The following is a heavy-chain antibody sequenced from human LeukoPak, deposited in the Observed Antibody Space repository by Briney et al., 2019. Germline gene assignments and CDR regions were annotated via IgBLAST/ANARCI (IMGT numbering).Heavy chain of an antibody. V-gene: IGHV3-33*01. J-gene: IGHJ4*02. CDR1: GFPFSSYG. D-gene: IGHD1-26*01. CDR3: ARDTDGGSAIDY. CDR2: KWSDGSNK. Sequence: GGSLRLSCAASGFPFSSYGTHWVRQAPGKGLEGVAVKWSDGSNKYYADSVKGRFTISRDNSKNTLYLQMNSLRAEDTAVYYCARDTDGGSAIDYWGQGTLVTVSS.